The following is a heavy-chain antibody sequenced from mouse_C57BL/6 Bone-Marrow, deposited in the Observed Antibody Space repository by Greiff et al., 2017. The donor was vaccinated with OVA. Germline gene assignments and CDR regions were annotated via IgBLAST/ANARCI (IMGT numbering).Heavy chain of an antibody. D-gene: IGHD2-5*01. CDR1: GFTFSDYY. CDR3: ARSYYSNYVAWFAY. CDR2: ISNGGGST. V-gene: IGHV5-12*01. Sequence: EVQLVESGGGLVQPGGSLKLSCAAFGFTFSDYYMYWVRQTPEKRLEWVEYISNGGGSTYYPDTVKGRFTISRDNAKNTLYLQMSRLKSEDTAMYYCARSYYSNYVAWFAYWGQGTLVTVSA. J-gene: IGHJ3*01.